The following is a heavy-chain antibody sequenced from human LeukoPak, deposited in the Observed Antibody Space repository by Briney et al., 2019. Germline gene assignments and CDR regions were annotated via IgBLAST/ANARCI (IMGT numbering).Heavy chain of an antibody. J-gene: IGHJ3*02. CDR2: INPNSGGT. CDR1: GYTFTGYY. D-gene: IGHD1-26*01. V-gene: IGHV1-2*04. Sequence: ASVNVSCKASGYTFTGYYMHWVRQAPGQGLEWMGWINPNSGGTNYAQKFQGWVTMTRDTSISTAYMELSRLRSDDTAVYYCARDREPIPTNDAFDIWGQGTMVTVSS. CDR3: ARDREPIPTNDAFDI.